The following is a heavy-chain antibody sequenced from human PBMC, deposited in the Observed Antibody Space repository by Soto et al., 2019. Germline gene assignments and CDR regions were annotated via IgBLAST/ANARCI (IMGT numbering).Heavy chain of an antibody. D-gene: IGHD2-15*01. CDR2: ISSSGTGI. CDR3: ARAYSDAFDI. CDR1: GFTFSDYY. V-gene: IGHV3-11*01. J-gene: IGHJ3*02. Sequence: LRLSCAASGFTFSDYYMTWIRQAPGKGLEWVSYISSSGTGIYYADSVKGRFTISRDNAKNSLYLQMSSLRAEDTALYYCARAYSDAFDIWGQGTMVTVSS.